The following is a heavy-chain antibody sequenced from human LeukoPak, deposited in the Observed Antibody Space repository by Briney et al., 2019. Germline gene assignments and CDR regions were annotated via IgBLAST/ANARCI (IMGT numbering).Heavy chain of an antibody. CDR2: IYYSGST. V-gene: IGHV4-39*01. Sequence: SETLSLTCTVSGGSISSSSYYWGWIRQPPGKGLEWIGSIYYSGSTCYNPSLKSRVTISVDTSKNQFSLKLSSVTAADTAVYYCARTTETMGSVDYWGQGTLVTVSS. CDR3: ARTTETMGSVDY. CDR1: GGSISSSSYY. D-gene: IGHD4-17*01. J-gene: IGHJ4*02.